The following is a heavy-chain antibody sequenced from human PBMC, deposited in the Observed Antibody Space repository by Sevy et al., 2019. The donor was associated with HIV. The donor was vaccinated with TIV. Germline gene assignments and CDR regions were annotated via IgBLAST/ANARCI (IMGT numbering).Heavy chain of an antibody. D-gene: IGHD2-2*01. CDR3: AKRYCSTITCYDDDFWNPYYFYGLDV. V-gene: IGHV3-23*01. J-gene: IGHJ6*02. CDR2: ISAGGTTT. CDR1: GFIFSNYP. Sequence: GGSLRLSCAASGFIFSNYPMSWVRHSPGKGLEWFSDISAGGTTTYYADSVEGRFTISRDNSKNRVSLQMNSLGAEDTAIYYCAKRYCSTITCYDDDFWNPYYFYGLDVWGQGISVTVSS.